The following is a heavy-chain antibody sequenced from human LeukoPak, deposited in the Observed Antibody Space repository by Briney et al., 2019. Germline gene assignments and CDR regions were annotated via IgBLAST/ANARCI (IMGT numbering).Heavy chain of an antibody. CDR3: ARDQGGTGSWYEGEGY. CDR2: ISAYNGNT. CDR1: GYTLTSYG. J-gene: IGHJ4*02. Sequence: ASVKVSCKASGYTLTSYGISWVRQAPGQGLEWMGWISAYNGNTNYAQKLQGRVTMTTDTSTNTAFMELRSLRAEDTALYYCARDQGGTGSWYEGEGYWGQGTLVTVSS. D-gene: IGHD6-13*01. V-gene: IGHV1-18*01.